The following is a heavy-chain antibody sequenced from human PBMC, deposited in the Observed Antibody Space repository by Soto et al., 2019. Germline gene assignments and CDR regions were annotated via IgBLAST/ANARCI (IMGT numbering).Heavy chain of an antibody. CDR3: ASEGGYSGYDYFDY. D-gene: IGHD5-12*01. J-gene: IGHJ4*02. V-gene: IGHV3-33*01. CDR1: GFTFSSYG. CDR2: IWYDGSNK. Sequence: LRLSCAASGFTFSSYGMHWVRQAPGKGLEWVAVIWYDGSNKYYADSVKGRFTISRDNSKNTLYLQMNSLRAEDTAVYYCASEGGYSGYDYFDYWGQGTLV.